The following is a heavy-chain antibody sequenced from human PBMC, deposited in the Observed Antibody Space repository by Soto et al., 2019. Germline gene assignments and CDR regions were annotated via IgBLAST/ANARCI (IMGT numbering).Heavy chain of an antibody. CDR1: GGTFSSYA. D-gene: IGHD2-21*02. CDR2: IIPIFGTA. CDR3: ARDPVVTATPGWFDP. J-gene: IGHJ5*02. V-gene: IGHV1-69*13. Sequence: ASVKVYCKASGGTFSSYAISWVRQAPGQGLEWMGGIIPIFGTANYAQKFQGRVTITADESTSTAYMELSSLRSEDTAVYYCARDPVVTATPGWFDPWGQGTLVPVSS.